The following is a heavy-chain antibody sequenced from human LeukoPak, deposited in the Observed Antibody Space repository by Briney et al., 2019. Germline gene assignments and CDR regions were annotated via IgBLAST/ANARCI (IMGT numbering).Heavy chain of an antibody. Sequence: SETLSLTCTVSGGSITTYYWAWIRQSPGKGLEWIGSVYYSGSTYYNPSLKSRVTMSVDTSKNQFFLKLTSVTAADTAVYHCARVRGSGWYEFEYRGQGTRVTVSS. V-gene: IGHV4-59*01. CDR1: GGSITTYY. CDR2: VYYSGST. D-gene: IGHD6-19*01. J-gene: IGHJ4*02. CDR3: ARVRGSGWYEFEY.